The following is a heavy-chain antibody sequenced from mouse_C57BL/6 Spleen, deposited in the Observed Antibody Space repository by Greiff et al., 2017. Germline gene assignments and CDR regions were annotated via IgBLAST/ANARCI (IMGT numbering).Heavy chain of an antibody. Sequence: QVQLQQPGAELVKPGASVKMSCKASGYTFTSYWITWVKQRPGQGLEWIGDIYPGSGSTYYNEKFKSKATLTVDTSSSTAYMQLSSLTSEDSAVDYCARRYYGSSYNWYFEVWGTGTTVTVSS. J-gene: IGHJ1*03. CDR1: GYTFTSYW. D-gene: IGHD1-1*01. CDR2: IYPGSGST. V-gene: IGHV1-55*01. CDR3: ARRYYGSSYNWYFEV.